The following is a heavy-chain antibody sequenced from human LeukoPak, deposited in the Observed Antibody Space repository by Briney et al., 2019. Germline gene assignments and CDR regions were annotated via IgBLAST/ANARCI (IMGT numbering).Heavy chain of an antibody. CDR3: ARGAYVWGSYRYDY. Sequence: SVKVSCKASGFTFSSSAVQWVRQARGQRLEWIGWIVVGSGNTNYAQKFQERVTITRDMSTSTAYMELSSLRSEDTAVYYCARGAYVWGSYRYDYWGQGTLVTVSS. CDR2: IVVGSGNT. V-gene: IGHV1-58*01. J-gene: IGHJ4*02. CDR1: GFTFSSSA. D-gene: IGHD3-16*02.